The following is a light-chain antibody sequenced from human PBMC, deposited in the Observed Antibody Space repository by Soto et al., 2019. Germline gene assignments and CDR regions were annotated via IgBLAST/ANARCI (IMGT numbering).Light chain of an antibody. CDR1: QSVSYY. CDR3: QQYGSSPLT. CDR2: DAS. J-gene: IGKJ4*01. V-gene: IGKV3-20*01. Sequence: EIVLTQSPATLSLLPGERATLSCRASQSVSYYLAWYQQKPGQAPRLLIYDASSRATGVPDRFSGSGSGTDFTLTISGLEPKDSAVYYCQQYGSSPLTFGGGTEVDIK.